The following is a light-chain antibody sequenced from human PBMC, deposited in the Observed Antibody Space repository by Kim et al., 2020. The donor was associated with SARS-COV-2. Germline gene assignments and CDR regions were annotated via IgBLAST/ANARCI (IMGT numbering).Light chain of an antibody. Sequence: SITISCTGTSHDVGSYNLVSWYQQHPGKAPKLMIYEVSKRPSGVSNRFSGSKSGNTASLTISGLQAEDEADYYCCSYAGSSTFVVVFGGGTQLTVL. J-gene: IGLJ2*01. CDR1: SHDVGSYNL. CDR3: CSYAGSSTFVVV. CDR2: EVS. V-gene: IGLV2-23*02.